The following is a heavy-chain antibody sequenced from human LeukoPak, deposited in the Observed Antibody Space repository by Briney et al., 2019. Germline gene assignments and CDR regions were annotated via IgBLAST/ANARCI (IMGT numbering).Heavy chain of an antibody. CDR2: IYDSGST. V-gene: IGHV4-59*01. CDR3: AGGSGWPHFDY. J-gene: IGHJ4*02. CDR1: GGSISSYY. D-gene: IGHD6-19*01. Sequence: SETLSLTCTVSGGSISSYYWSWIRQPPGKGLEWIGYIYDSGSTNYNPSLKSRVTISVDTSKNQFSLNLSSATAADTAVYYCAGGSGWPHFDYWGQGALVTVSS.